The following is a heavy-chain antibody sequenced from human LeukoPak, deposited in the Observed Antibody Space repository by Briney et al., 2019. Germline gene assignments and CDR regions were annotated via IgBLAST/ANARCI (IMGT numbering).Heavy chain of an antibody. Sequence: GGSLRLSCAASGFTFSSYAMHWVRQAPGKGLEWVAVISYDGSNKYYADSVKGRFTISRDNAKNSLYLQMNSLRDEDTAVYYCASSPRYSSSWYAPFNFDYWGQGTLVTVSS. V-gene: IGHV3-30-3*01. CDR1: GFTFSSYA. J-gene: IGHJ4*02. CDR3: ASSPRYSSSWYAPFNFDY. CDR2: ISYDGSNK. D-gene: IGHD6-13*01.